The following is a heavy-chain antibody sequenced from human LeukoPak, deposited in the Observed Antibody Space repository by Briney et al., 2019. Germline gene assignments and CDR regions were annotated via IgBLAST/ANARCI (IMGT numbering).Heavy chain of an antibody. CDR3: ARGLIIAAAALDY. CDR2: IYSGGST. J-gene: IGHJ4*02. D-gene: IGHD6-13*01. V-gene: IGHV3-66*01. Sequence: GGSLRLSCAASGFTVSSNYMSWVRQAPGKGLEWVSVIYSGGSTYYADSVKGRFTISRDNSKNTLYLQMNSLRAEDTAVYYCARGLIIAAAALDYWGQGTLVTVSS. CDR1: GFTVSSNY.